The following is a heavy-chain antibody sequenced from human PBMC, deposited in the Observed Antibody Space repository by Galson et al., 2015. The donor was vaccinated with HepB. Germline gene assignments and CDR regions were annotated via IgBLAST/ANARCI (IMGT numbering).Heavy chain of an antibody. CDR3: ARDLFPDYYDSSGTWGAFDI. V-gene: IGHV1-69*13. J-gene: IGHJ3*02. Sequence: SVKVCCKASGGTFSSYAISWVRQAPGQGLEWMGGIIPIFGTANYAQKFQGRVTITADESTSTAYMELSSLRSEDTAVYYCARDLFPDYYDSSGTWGAFDIWGQGTMVTVSS. D-gene: IGHD3-22*01. CDR1: GGTFSSYA. CDR2: IIPIFGTA.